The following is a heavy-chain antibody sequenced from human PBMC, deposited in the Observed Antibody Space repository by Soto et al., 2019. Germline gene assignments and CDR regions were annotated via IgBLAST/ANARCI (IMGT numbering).Heavy chain of an antibody. CDR3: ARGDITMVRGVPFDY. J-gene: IGHJ4*02. CDR2: ISSSSSYI. V-gene: IGHV3-21*01. Sequence: EVQLVESGGGLVKPGGSLRLSCAASGFTFSSYSMNWVRQAPGKGLEWVSSISSSSSYIYYADSVKGRFTIPRDNAKNSLYLQMNSLRAEDTAVYYCARGDITMVRGVPFDYWGQGTLVTVSS. CDR1: GFTFSSYS. D-gene: IGHD3-10*01.